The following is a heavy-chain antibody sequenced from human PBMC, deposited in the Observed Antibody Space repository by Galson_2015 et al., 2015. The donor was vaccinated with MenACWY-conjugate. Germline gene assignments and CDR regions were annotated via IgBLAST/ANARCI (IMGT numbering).Heavy chain of an antibody. CDR2: INSDGSIG. Sequence: SLRLSCAASGFTFGSYWMHWVRQAPGKGLAWVSRINSDGSIGTYADSVKGRFTISRDNAKNTLYLQMDRLRDDDTAVYYCSREGGYDRPGGDYWGQGTLVTVSS. V-gene: IGHV3-74*01. CDR1: GFTFGSYW. CDR3: SREGGYDRPGGDY. J-gene: IGHJ4*02. D-gene: IGHD5-12*01.